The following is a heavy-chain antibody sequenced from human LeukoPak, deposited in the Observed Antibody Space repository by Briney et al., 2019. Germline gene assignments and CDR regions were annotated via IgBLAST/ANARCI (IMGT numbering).Heavy chain of an antibody. CDR2: ISSSSSTI. V-gene: IGHV3-48*04. Sequence: VGSLRLSCAASGFTFSSYSMNWVRQAPGKGLEWVSYISSSSSTIYYADSVKGRFTISRDNAKNSLYLQMNSLRAEDTAVYYCASTSSSWYPKYFQHWGQGTLVTVSS. CDR1: GFTFSSYS. J-gene: IGHJ1*01. D-gene: IGHD6-13*01. CDR3: ASTSSSWYPKYFQH.